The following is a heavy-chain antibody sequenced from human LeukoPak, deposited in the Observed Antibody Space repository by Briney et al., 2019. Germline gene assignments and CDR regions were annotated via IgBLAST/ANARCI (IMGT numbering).Heavy chain of an antibody. Sequence: GESLKISCKGSGYSFTSYWIGWVRQMPGKGLEWMGIIYPGDSDTRYSPSFQGQVTISADKSISTAYLQWSSLKASDTAMYYCARVLNYYDSSGDNYYYYMDVWGKGTTVTVSS. J-gene: IGHJ6*03. V-gene: IGHV5-51*01. CDR2: IYPGDSDT. CDR3: ARVLNYYDSSGDNYYYYMDV. CDR1: GYSFTSYW. D-gene: IGHD3-22*01.